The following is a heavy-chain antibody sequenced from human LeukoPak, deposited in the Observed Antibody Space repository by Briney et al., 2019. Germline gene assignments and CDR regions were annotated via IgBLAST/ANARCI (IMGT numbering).Heavy chain of an antibody. V-gene: IGHV3-21*01. CDR3: ATGTSWNDVDYFDY. CDR2: ISSSSSYI. Sequence: GGSLRLSCAASGFTFSSYSMNWVRQAPGKGLEWVSYISSSSSYIYYADSVKGRFTISRDNAKNSLYLQMNSPRAEDTAVYYCATGTSWNDVDYFDYWGQGTLVTVSS. J-gene: IGHJ4*02. CDR1: GFTFSSYS. D-gene: IGHD1-1*01.